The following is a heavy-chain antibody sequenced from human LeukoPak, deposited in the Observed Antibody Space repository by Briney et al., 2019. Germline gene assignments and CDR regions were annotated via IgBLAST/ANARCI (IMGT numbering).Heavy chain of an antibody. CDR3: ARDGIDY. V-gene: IGHV3-7*04. CDR1: GFTFSTYW. J-gene: IGHJ4*02. CDR2: IKQGGSEK. Sequence: GGSLRLSCAASGFTFSTYWMSWVRQAPGKGLEWVANIKQGGSEKYYVDSVKGRFTISRDDAKNSVYLQMDNLRAEDTAVYYCARDGIDYWGQGTLVTVSP.